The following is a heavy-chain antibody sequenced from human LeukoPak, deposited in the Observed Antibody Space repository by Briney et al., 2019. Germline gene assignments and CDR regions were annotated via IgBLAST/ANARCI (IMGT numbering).Heavy chain of an antibody. V-gene: IGHV1-69*01. J-gene: IGHJ6*02. CDR2: IIPIFGTA. D-gene: IGHD3-22*01. CDR3: ARGHDSSGYYGMSPYYYGMDV. CDR1: GGTFSSYA. Sequence: ASVKVSCKASGGTFSSYAISWVRQAPGQGLEWMGGIIPIFGTATYAQKFQGRVTITADESTSTAYMELSSLRSEDTAVYYCARGHDSSGYYGMSPYYYGMDVWGQGTTVTVSS.